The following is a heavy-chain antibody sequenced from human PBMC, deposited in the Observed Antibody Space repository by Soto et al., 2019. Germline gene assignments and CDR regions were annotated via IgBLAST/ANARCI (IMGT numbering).Heavy chain of an antibody. CDR2: INHSGST. CDR1: GGSFSGYY. J-gene: IGHJ6*03. Sequence: SETLSLTCAVYGGSFSGYYWSWIRQPPGKGLEWIGEINHSGSTNYNPSLKSRVTISVDTSKNQFSLKLSSVTAADTAVYYCARSSPIPYYYYYYMDVWGKGTTVTVSS. V-gene: IGHV4-34*01. CDR3: ARSSPIPYYYYYYMDV.